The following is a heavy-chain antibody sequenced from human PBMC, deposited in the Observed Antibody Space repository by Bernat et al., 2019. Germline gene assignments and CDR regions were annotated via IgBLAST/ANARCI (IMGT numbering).Heavy chain of an antibody. CDR2: ISAYNGNT. CDR1: GYTFTSYG. Sequence: QVQLVQSGAEVKKPGAPVKVSCKASGYTFTSYGISWVRQAPGQGLEWMGWISAYNGNTNYAQKLQGRVTMTTDTSTSTAYMELRSLRSDDTAVYYCARTGGAGYYYDSSGYLYDYWGQGTLVTVSS. V-gene: IGHV1-18*01. D-gene: IGHD3-22*01. CDR3: ARTGGAGYYYDSSGYLYDY. J-gene: IGHJ4*02.